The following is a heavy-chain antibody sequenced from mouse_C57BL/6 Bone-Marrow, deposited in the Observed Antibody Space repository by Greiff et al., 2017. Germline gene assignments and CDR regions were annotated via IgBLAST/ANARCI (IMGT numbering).Heavy chain of an antibody. D-gene: IGHD3-2*02. CDR2: INYDGSST. CDR1: GFTFSDYY. Sequence: DVMLVESEGGLVQPGSSMKLSCTASGFTFSDYYMAWVRQVPEKGLEWVANINYDGSSTYYLDSLKSRFIISRDNAKNILYLQMSSLKSEDTATYYCARDDLDSSGYDYWGQGTTLTVSS. V-gene: IGHV5-16*01. J-gene: IGHJ2*01. CDR3: ARDDLDSSGYDY.